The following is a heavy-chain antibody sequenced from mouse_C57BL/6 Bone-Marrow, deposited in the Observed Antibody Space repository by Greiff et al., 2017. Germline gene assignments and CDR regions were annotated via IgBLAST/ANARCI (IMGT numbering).Heavy chain of an antibody. J-gene: IGHJ1*03. CDR1: GFTFTDYY. CDR2: IRNKANGYTT. D-gene: IGHD2-3*01. Sequence: DVKLVESGGGLVQPGGSLSLSCAASGFTFTDYYMSWVRQPPGKALEWLGFIRNKANGYTTEYSASVKGRFTISRDNSQSILYLQMRALRAEDSAAYDCARYSDVWYFDVWGTGTTVTVSS. CDR3: ARYSDVWYFDV. V-gene: IGHV7-3*01.